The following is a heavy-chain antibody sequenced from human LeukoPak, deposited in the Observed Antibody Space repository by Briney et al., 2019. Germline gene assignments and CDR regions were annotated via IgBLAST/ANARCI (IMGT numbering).Heavy chain of an antibody. J-gene: IGHJ3*02. V-gene: IGHV3-23*01. D-gene: IGHD2-15*01. Sequence: GGSLRLSCAASGFTFSTYAMSWVRQVPGKGLQWVSTFSGSGGSTYYADSVKGRFTISRDNSKNTLYLEMNSLRAEDTAIYYCANGSGGNYYSAFDIWGQGTMVTVSS. CDR2: FSGSGGST. CDR3: ANGSGGNYYSAFDI. CDR1: GFTFSTYA.